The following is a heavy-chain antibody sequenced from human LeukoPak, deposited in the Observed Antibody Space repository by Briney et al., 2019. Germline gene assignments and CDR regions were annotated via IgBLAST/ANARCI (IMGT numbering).Heavy chain of an antibody. CDR3: ANEDMAVSHAFDL. V-gene: IGHV3-66*01. Sequence: GGSLRLSCAASGFSVSVNYMSWVRQAPGKGLEWVSVLFASGYSKYADSVKGRFTISRDNSENTLDLHMHSLRAEDTAVYYCANEDMAVSHAFDLWGQGTMVTVSS. CDR2: LFASGYS. D-gene: IGHD2-15*01. J-gene: IGHJ3*01. CDR1: GFSVSVNY.